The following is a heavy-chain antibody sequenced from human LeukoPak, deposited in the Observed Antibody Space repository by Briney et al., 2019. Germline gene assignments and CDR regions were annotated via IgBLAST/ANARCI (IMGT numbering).Heavy chain of an antibody. V-gene: IGHV3-30*02. CDR3: AKDQDVAAAGTWGSIDY. CDR2: IRFDGSIK. CDR1: GFTFSSYG. J-gene: IGHJ4*02. Sequence: GGSLRLSCAASGFTFSSYGMHWVRQAPGKGLEWVAFIRFDGSIKYYADSVKGRFTISRDNSRNTLYLQMNSLRAEDTAVYYCAKDQDVAAAGTWGSIDYWGQGTLVTVSS. D-gene: IGHD6-13*01.